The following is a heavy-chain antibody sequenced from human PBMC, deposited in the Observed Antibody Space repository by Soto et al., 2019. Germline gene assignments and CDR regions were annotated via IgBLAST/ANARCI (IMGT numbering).Heavy chain of an antibody. D-gene: IGHD2-15*01. CDR2: INPNSGGT. CDR3: ATGGYCSGGSCYDNAFDI. Sequence: ASVKVSCKASGYTFTGYYMHWVRQAPGQGLEWMGWINPNSGGTNYAQKFQGWVTMTRDTSISTAYMELSRLRSDDTAVYYCATGGYCSGGSCYDNAFDIWGQGTMVTVSS. J-gene: IGHJ3*02. V-gene: IGHV1-2*04. CDR1: GYTFTGYY.